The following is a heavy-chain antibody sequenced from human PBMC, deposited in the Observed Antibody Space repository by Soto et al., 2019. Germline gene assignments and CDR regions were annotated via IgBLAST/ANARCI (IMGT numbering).Heavy chain of an antibody. CDR2: IVVGRGNT. D-gene: IGHD2-2*01. CDR3: AARGSRDYYMYV. Sequence: GASVKVSCKASGFTFSSSALQWVRQARGQRLEWIGWIVVGRGNTNYAQKFQERVTITRDMSTSTAYMELNSLRSDDTAVYYCAARGSRDYYMYVWGKGTTVTVSS. V-gene: IGHV1-58*01. J-gene: IGHJ6*03. CDR1: GFTFSSSA.